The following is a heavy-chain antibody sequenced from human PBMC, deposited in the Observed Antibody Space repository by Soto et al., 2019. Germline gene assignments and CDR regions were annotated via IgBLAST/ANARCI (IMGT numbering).Heavy chain of an antibody. Sequence: PGVSLRLSCVGSEFTFSNYEMNWVRQAPGKGLEWVSYISYTGSTIYYADSVRGRFTISRDNSKNSLYLQMNSLRAEDTAVYYCARHPPLSVLVVAATDDFWGQGTLVIVSS. CDR1: EFTFSNYE. CDR2: ISYTGSTI. D-gene: IGHD2-15*01. CDR3: ARHPPLSVLVVAATDDF. V-gene: IGHV3-48*03. J-gene: IGHJ4*02.